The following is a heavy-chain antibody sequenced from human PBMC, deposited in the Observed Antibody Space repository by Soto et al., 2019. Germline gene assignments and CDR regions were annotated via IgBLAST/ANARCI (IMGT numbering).Heavy chain of an antibody. CDR3: ARGGIVGASKDGDAFDI. D-gene: IGHD1-26*01. J-gene: IGHJ3*02. CDR1: GYTFTSYA. CDR2: INAGNGNT. Sequence: ASVKVSCKASGYTFTSYAMHWVRQAPGQRLEWMGWINAGNGNTKYSQKFQGRVTITRDTSASTAYMELSSLRSEDTAVYYCARGGIVGASKDGDAFDIWGQGTMVTVSS. V-gene: IGHV1-3*01.